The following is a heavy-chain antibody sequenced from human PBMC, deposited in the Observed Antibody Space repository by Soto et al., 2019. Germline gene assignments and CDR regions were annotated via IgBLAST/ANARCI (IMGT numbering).Heavy chain of an antibody. J-gene: IGHJ4*02. CDR3: ARVGYGDYGRGYYFDF. Sequence: QVRLQESGPRLVKPSQTLSLTCSVSGASIRDGDYYWSWLRQPPGKGPEWIGSIDYTGGTHYNPPLKGAVSMSVDTSANQFSLKVNFVTAADSAVYYCARVGYGDYGRGYYFDFWGPGILVTVSS. CDR1: GASIRDGDYY. D-gene: IGHD4-17*01. CDR2: IDYTGGT. V-gene: IGHV4-30-4*01.